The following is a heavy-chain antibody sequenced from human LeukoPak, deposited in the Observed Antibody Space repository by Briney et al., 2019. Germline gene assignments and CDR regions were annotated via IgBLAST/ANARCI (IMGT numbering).Heavy chain of an antibody. J-gene: IGHJ6*03. V-gene: IGHV1-2*02. CDR2: INPDSGGT. Sequence: ASVKVSCKASGYTFTGYYMHWVRQAPGQGLEWMGWINPDSGGTNYAQKFQGRVTMTRDTSISTAYMELSRLRSDDTAVYYCARDPVGYYYYYYYMDVWGKGTTVTVSS. CDR3: ARDPVGYYYYYYYMDV. CDR1: GYTFTGYY. D-gene: IGHD4-23*01.